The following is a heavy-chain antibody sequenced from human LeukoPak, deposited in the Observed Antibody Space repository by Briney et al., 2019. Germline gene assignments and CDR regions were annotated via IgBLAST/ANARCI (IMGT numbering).Heavy chain of an antibody. CDR3: ASLTGSYDDY. CDR2: SFHTGST. J-gene: IGHJ4*02. Sequence: SETLSLTCAVSGGSISSNKWWSWVRQPPGKGLEWIGESFHTGSTNYNPSLKSRVTISVDKSKNQFSLKVNSMTAADTAVYYFASLTGSYDDYWGQGTLVTVSS. V-gene: IGHV4-4*02. D-gene: IGHD1-26*01. CDR1: GGSISSNKW.